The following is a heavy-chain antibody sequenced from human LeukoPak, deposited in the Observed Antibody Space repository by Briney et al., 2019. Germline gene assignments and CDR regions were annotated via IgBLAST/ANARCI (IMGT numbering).Heavy chain of an antibody. CDR3: ATAGNSALLWDYAMDV. D-gene: IGHD3-10*01. CDR2: IYAGGST. V-gene: IGHV3-53*04. Sequence: PGGSLRLSCAASGFTVSSNYMSWVRQAPGKGLEWVSLIYAGGSTYYADAVKGRFTISRHNSKNTLHLQMNSLRVEDTAVYYCATAGNSALLWDYAMDVSGQGTTVTVSS. J-gene: IGHJ6*02. CDR1: GFTVSSNY.